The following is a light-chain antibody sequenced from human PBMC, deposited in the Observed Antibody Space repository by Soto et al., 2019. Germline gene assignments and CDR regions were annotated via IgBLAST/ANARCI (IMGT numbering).Light chain of an antibody. CDR1: QSVSSN. CDR3: QQYKNWPPWT. Sequence: EIVMTQSPATLSLSPGERATLSCRASQSVSSNLVWYQQKPGQAPRLLIYDASIRATGIPARFSGSGSETEFTLTISSLQSEDFAVYYCQQYKNWPPWTFGQGTKVEVK. V-gene: IGKV3-15*01. J-gene: IGKJ1*01. CDR2: DAS.